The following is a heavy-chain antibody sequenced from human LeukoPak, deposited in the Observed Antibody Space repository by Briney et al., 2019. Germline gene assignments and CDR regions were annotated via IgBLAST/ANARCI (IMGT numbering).Heavy chain of an antibody. CDR2: IYPGDSDT. CDR3: ARHGGEAVAGTDY. CDR1: GYRFTSYW. Sequence: GESLKISCKGSGYRFTSYWIGWVRPMPGKGLEWMGIIYPGDSDTRYSPSFQGQVTISADKSISTAYLQWSSLKASDTAMYYCARHGGEAVAGTDYWGQGTLVTVSS. J-gene: IGHJ4*02. D-gene: IGHD6-19*01. V-gene: IGHV5-51*01.